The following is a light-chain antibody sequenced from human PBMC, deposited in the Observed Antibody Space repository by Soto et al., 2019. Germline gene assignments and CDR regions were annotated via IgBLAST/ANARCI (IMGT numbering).Light chain of an antibody. CDR2: EAS. CDR1: ESVSTF. Sequence: EIVLTQSPATLSFSPGERSTLSCMASESVSTFLAWYQQKPGQAPRLLIYEASSRATGIPARFSGGGSGTDFSLTISSLQSEDFAVYYCQQYNNWPTFGQGTKVDIK. V-gene: IGKV3D-15*01. J-gene: IGKJ1*01. CDR3: QQYNNWPT.